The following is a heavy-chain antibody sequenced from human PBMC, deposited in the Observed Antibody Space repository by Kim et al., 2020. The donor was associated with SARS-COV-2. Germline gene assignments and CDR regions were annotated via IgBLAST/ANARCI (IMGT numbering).Heavy chain of an antibody. Sequence: SQTLSLTCAISGDSVSSTDAAWTWIRPSPSRGLEWLGRTYYRSKWYNDYTESLKSRITINPDTSKNQFSLQLNSVTPEDTAVYYCAREIIVAGTPLGIDPWGQGILVTVSS. CDR3: AREIIVAGTPLGIDP. CDR1: GDSVSSTDAA. CDR2: TYYRSKWYN. J-gene: IGHJ5*02. D-gene: IGHD6-19*01. V-gene: IGHV6-1*01.